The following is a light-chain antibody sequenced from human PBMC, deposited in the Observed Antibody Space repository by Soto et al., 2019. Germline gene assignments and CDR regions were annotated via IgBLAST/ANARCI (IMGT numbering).Light chain of an antibody. CDR2: KAS. J-gene: IGKJ4*01. V-gene: IGKV1-5*03. CDR3: QQYNSYSPLT. CDR1: QSISSW. Sequence: DIQMTQSLSTLSASVGDRVTITCRASQSISSWLAWYQQKPGKAPKLLIYKASSLESGVPSRFSGSGSGTEFTLTISSLQPDDFATYYCQQYNSYSPLTFGGGTKVDI.